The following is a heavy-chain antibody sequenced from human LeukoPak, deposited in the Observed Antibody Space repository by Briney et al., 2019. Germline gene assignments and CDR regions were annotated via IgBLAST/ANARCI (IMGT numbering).Heavy chain of an antibody. CDR1: GFTFSSYA. Sequence: PGGSLRLSCAASGFTFSSYAMHWVRQAPGKGLGWVAVISYDGSNKYYADSVKGRFTISRDNSKNTLYLQMNSLRAEDTAVYYCARDYYDFWSGYYWYYYYYHYGMDVWGQGTTVTVSS. D-gene: IGHD3-3*01. V-gene: IGHV3-30*04. CDR2: ISYDGSNK. CDR3: ARDYYDFWSGYYWYYYYYHYGMDV. J-gene: IGHJ6*02.